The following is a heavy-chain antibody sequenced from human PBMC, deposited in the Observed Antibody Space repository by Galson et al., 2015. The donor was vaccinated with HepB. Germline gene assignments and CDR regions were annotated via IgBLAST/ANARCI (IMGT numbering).Heavy chain of an antibody. CDR2: ISAYNGNT. V-gene: IGHV1-18*04. J-gene: IGHJ6*02. D-gene: IGHD6-13*01. CDR1: GYTFTSYG. CDR3: AREIAAAGDYYYYGMDV. Sequence: SVKVSCKASGYTFTSYGISWVRQAPGQGLEWMGWISAYNGNTNYAQKLQGRVTMTTDTSTSTAYMELRSLRSDDTAVYYCAREIAAAGDYYYYGMDVWGQGTTVTASS.